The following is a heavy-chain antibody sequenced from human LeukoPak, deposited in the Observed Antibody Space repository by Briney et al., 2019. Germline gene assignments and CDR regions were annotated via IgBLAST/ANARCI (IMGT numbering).Heavy chain of an antibody. J-gene: IGHJ4*02. CDR1: GGSISTYY. CDR3: ARLPRYYDSSGYYYYYFDY. Sequence: SETLSLTCTVSGGSISTYYWNWIRQPTGKGLEWIGSINNIGSTNYGPSLKSRVTISVDTSKNQFSLKLSSVTAADTAVYYCARLPRYYDSSGYYYYYFDYWGQGALVTVSS. V-gene: IGHV4-59*01. D-gene: IGHD3-22*01. CDR2: INNIGST.